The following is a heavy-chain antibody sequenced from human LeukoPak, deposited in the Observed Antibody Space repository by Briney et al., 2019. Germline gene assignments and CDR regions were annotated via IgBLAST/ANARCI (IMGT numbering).Heavy chain of an antibody. V-gene: IGHV3-48*03. CDR3: AMSGYSSSRFDY. J-gene: IGHJ4*02. CDR1: GFTFSRYE. D-gene: IGHD6-13*01. Sequence: GGSLRLSCAASGFTFSRYEFNWVRQAPGKGLEWVAYISSSGSTIYYADSVKGRFTIPRDNAKNSLHLQMNSLRAGDTAVYYCAMSGYSSSRFDYWGQGTLVTVSS. CDR2: ISSSGSTI.